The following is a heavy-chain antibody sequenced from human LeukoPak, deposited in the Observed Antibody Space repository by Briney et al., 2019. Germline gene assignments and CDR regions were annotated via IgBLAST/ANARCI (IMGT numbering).Heavy chain of an antibody. CDR1: GYSISSSNW. J-gene: IGHJ6*03. V-gene: IGHV4-28*03. D-gene: IGHD3-16*02. Sequence: SETLSLTCAVSGYSISSSNWWGWIRQPPGKGLAWIGYIYYSGSTNYNPSLKSRVTMSVDTSKNQLSLKLSSVTAADTAVYYCARDYQGAYYYYMDVWGKGTTVTVSS. CDR3: ARDYQGAYYYYMDV. CDR2: IYYSGST.